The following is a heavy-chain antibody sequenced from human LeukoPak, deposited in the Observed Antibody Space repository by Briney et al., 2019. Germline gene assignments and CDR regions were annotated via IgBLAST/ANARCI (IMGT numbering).Heavy chain of an antibody. CDR1: GGSIGSSSYY. Sequence: PSETLSLTCTVSGGSIGSSSYYWGWIRQPPGKGLGWIGSIYYSGSTYYNPSLKSRVTISVGTSKNQFSLKLSSVTAADTAVYYCVGGSMTTVTGFDYWGQGTLVTVSS. CDR3: VGGSMTTVTGFDY. CDR2: IYYSGST. D-gene: IGHD4-17*01. J-gene: IGHJ4*02. V-gene: IGHV4-39*01.